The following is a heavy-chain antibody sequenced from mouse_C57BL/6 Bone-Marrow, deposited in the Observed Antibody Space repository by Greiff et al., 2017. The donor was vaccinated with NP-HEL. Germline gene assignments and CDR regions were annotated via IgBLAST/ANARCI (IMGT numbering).Heavy chain of an antibody. Sequence: QVQLQQSGPGLVAPSQSLSITCTVSGFSLTSYGVHWVRQPPGKGLEWLVVIWSDGSTTYNSALKSRLSISKDNSKSQVFLKMNSLQTDDTAMYYCARHQEYGNYGFAYWGQGTLVTVSA. D-gene: IGHD2-10*02. CDR3: ARHQEYGNYGFAY. V-gene: IGHV2-6-1*01. CDR1: GFSLTSYG. J-gene: IGHJ3*01. CDR2: IWSDGST.